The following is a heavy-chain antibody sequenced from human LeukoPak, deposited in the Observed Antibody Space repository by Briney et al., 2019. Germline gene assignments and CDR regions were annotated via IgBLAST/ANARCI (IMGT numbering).Heavy chain of an antibody. CDR2: IYYSGST. D-gene: IGHD2-15*01. Sequence: SETLSLTCTVSGGSISSYYWSWIRRPPGKGLEWIGYIYYSGSTNYNPSLKSRVTISVDTSKNQFSLRLSSVTAADTAVYYCARVSGCSGGSCYSPSYYYYYYMDVWGKGTTVTVSS. CDR1: GGSISSYY. J-gene: IGHJ6*03. V-gene: IGHV4-59*01. CDR3: ARVSGCSGGSCYSPSYYYYYYMDV.